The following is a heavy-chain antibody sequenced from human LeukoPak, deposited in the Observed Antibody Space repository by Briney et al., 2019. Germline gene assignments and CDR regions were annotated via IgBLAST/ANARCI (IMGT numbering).Heavy chain of an antibody. CDR2: ISSTGSTI. V-gene: IGHV3-48*03. J-gene: IGHJ6*02. CDR1: GFTFSTYE. CDR3: VRGPGYSYGAYYCYGMDV. D-gene: IGHD5-18*01. Sequence: GGSLRLSCAASGFTFSTYEMNWVRQAPGKGLEWVSYISSTGSTIYYADSVKGRFTISRDNAKNSLNLEMNSLRGEDTAVYYCVRGPGYSYGAYYCYGMDVWGQGTTVAVSS.